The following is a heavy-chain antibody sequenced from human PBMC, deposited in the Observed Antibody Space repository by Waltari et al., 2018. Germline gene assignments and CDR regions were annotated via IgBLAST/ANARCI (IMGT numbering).Heavy chain of an antibody. V-gene: IGHV4-39*01. CDR3: ARRDTALLFDY. Sequence: QLHLQESAPGLVKPSETLSPTCTVAGCSISSRPYYWGWIRQPPGKGLEWIGSIYYSGSTYYNPSLKSRVTISVDTSKNQFSLKLSSVTAADTAVYYCARRDTALLFDYWGQGTLVTVSS. D-gene: IGHD5-18*01. CDR1: GCSISSRPYY. CDR2: IYYSGST. J-gene: IGHJ4*02.